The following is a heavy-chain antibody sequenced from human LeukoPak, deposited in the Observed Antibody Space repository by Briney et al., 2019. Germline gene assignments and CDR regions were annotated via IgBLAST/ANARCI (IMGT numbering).Heavy chain of an antibody. CDR3: AREHVDTAMATRSYYLDY. CDR2: IYDSGST. J-gene: IGHJ4*02. D-gene: IGHD5-18*01. Sequence: SETLSLTCTVSGVSISSYHWSWFRQAPGKGLEWIGYIYDSGSTNFNPSLKSRVTISVDTSKNQFSLKLSSVTAADTAVYYCAREHVDTAMATRSYYLDYWGQGTLVTVSS. V-gene: IGHV4-59*01. CDR1: GVSISSYH.